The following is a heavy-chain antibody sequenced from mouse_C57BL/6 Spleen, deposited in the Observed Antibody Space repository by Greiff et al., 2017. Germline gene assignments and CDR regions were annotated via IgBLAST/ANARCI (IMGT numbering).Heavy chain of an antibody. V-gene: IGHV1-80*01. Sequence: QVQLQQSGAELVKPGASVKISCKASGYAFSSYWMNWVKQRPGKGLEWIGQIYPGDGDTNYNGKFKGKATLTADKSSSTAYMQLSSLTSEDSVVYFCARSGDSSGPWFAYWGQGTLVTVSA. J-gene: IGHJ3*01. CDR1: GYAFSSYW. D-gene: IGHD3-2*02. CDR3: ARSGDSSGPWFAY. CDR2: IYPGDGDT.